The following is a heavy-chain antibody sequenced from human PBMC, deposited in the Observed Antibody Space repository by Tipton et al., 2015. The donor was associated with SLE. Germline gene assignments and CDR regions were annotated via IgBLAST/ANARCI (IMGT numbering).Heavy chain of an antibody. J-gene: IGHJ5*02. Sequence: TLSLTCAVYGGSFSGYYWSWIRQPPGKGLEWIGEINHSGSTNYNPSLKSRVTISVDTSKNQFSLKLTSVTAADTAVYYCARDHWSGQRWFDPWGQGTLVTVSS. CDR1: GGSFSGYY. CDR2: INHSGST. CDR3: ARDHWSGQRWFDP. D-gene: IGHD3-3*01. V-gene: IGHV4-34*01.